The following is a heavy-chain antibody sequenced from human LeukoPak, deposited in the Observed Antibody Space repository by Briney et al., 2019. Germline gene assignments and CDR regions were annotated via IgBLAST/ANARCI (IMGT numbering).Heavy chain of an antibody. CDR3: ARDLSHAPKYYDFWSGYFAFDY. V-gene: IGHV1-69*04. Sequence: SVTVSCMASGGTFSSYAISWVRQAPGQGLEWMGRIIPILGIANYAQKFQGRVTITADKSTSTAYMELSSLRSEDTAVYYCARDLSHAPKYYDFWSGYFAFDYWGQGTLVTVSS. CDR1: GGTFSSYA. D-gene: IGHD3-3*01. CDR2: IIPILGIA. J-gene: IGHJ4*02.